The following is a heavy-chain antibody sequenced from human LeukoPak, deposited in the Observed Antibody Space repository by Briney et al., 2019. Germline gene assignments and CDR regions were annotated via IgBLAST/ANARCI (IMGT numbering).Heavy chain of an antibody. D-gene: IGHD6-13*01. Sequence: SETLSLTCTVSVGSISSGSYYWGWIRQPPGKGLEWIGSIYYSGSTYYNPSLKSRVTISVDTSKNQFSLKLSSVTAADTGVYYCDSLYSSSWYDYWGQGTLVTVSS. CDR3: DSLYSSSWYDY. J-gene: IGHJ4*02. CDR1: VGSISSGSYY. V-gene: IGHV4-39*01. CDR2: IYYSGST.